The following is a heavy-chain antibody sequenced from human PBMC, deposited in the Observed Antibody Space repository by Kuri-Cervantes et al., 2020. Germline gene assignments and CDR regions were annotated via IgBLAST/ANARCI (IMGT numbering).Heavy chain of an antibody. CDR1: GFTFSSYA. Sequence: GESLKIYCAASGFTFSSYAMHWVRQAPGKGLEWVAVISYDGSNKYYADSVKGRFTISRDNSKNILYLQMHSPRPEDTAVYFCAKDGGDGYNLCMDVWGQGTTVTVSS. CDR2: ISYDGSNK. CDR3: AKDGGDGYNLCMDV. J-gene: IGHJ6*02. V-gene: IGHV3-30-3*01. D-gene: IGHD5-24*01.